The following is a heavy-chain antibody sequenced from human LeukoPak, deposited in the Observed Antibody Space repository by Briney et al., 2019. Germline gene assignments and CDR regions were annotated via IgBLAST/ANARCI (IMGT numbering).Heavy chain of an antibody. CDR1: GYTFTGYY. V-gene: IGHV1-2*02. CDR3: ARGYYYDSSGLPDY. CDR2: INPNSGGT. D-gene: IGHD3-22*01. J-gene: IGHJ4*02. Sequence: GASVKVSCKASGYTFTGYYMHWVRQAPGQGLEWMGWINPNSGGTNYAQKFQGRVTMTRDTSISTAYMELSRLRSDDTAVYYCARGYYYDSSGLPDYWGQGTLVTVSS.